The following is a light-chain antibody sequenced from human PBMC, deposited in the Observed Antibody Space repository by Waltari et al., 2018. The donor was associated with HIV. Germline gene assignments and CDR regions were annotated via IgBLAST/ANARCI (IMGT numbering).Light chain of an antibody. CDR1: SGSIASNY. Sequence: NFMLTQPHSVSESPGKTVTISCTGSSGSIASNYVQLYQQRPGSAHTTVIYEDNQRPSGVPDRFSGSIDRSSNSASLTISGLKTEDEADYYCQSYDSSKWVFGGGTKLTVL. V-gene: IGLV6-57*02. CDR2: EDN. CDR3: QSYDSSKWV. J-gene: IGLJ3*02.